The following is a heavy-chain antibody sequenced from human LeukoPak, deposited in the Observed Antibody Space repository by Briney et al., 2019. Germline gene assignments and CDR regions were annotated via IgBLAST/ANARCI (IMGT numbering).Heavy chain of an antibody. CDR1: GGSFSGYY. V-gene: IGHV4-34*01. CDR2: INHSGST. CDR3: ARDAYYYDSSGSRLFDY. Sequence: SETLSLTCAVYGGSFSGYYWSWIRQPPGKGLEWIGEINHSGSTNYNPSLKSRVTISVDTSKNHFSLKLSSVTAADTAVYYCARDAYYYDSSGSRLFDYWGQGTLVTVSS. J-gene: IGHJ4*02. D-gene: IGHD3-22*01.